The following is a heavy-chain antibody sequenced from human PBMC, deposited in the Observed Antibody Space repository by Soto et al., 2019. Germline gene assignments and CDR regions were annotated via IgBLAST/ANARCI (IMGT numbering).Heavy chain of an antibody. D-gene: IGHD1-7*01. V-gene: IGHV1-69*13. Sequence: SVKVSCKASGGTFSSYAISWVRQAPGQGLEWMGGIIPIFGTANYAQKFQGRVTITADESTSTAYMELSSLRSEDTAVYYCARDRDITGTTYYYGMDVWGQGTTVTVSS. CDR3: ARDRDITGTTYYYGMDV. J-gene: IGHJ6*02. CDR2: IIPIFGTA. CDR1: GGTFSSYA.